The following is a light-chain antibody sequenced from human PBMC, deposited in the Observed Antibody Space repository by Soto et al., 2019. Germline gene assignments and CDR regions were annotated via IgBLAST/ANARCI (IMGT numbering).Light chain of an antibody. Sequence: ESTTRWSTSSQSVGSNYLAWYQQKPGQAPRLLISRASRRAPGTPDRFSGSGSGTDFTLTISSLQPEDFAVYSWQQYGKLPVTFGEGTRLEIK. CDR1: QSVGSNY. CDR2: RAS. J-gene: IGKJ5*01. V-gene: IGKV3-20*01. CDR3: QQYGKLPVT.